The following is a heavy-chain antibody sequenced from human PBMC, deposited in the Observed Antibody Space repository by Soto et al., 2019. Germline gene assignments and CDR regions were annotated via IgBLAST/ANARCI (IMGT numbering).Heavy chain of an antibody. D-gene: IGHD6-19*01. J-gene: IGHJ3*02. V-gene: IGHV3-33*01. CDR2: IWYDGSNK. CDR3: ARFSSGTQGYVFDI. Sequence: GGSLRLSCAASGFTFSSYGMHWVRQAPGKGLEWVAVIWYDGSNKYYADSVKGRFTISRDNFKNTLYLQMNSLRAEDTAVYYCARFSSGTQGYVFDIWGRGTMVTVSS. CDR1: GFTFSSYG.